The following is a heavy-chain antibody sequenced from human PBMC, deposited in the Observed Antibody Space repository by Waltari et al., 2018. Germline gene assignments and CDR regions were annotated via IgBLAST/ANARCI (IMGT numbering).Heavy chain of an antibody. Sequence: EVQLVESGGGLVQPGGSLRLSCAASGFTFSCYTMNWVTQAPGKGLEWVSYISSSSSTIYYADSVKGRFTISRDNAKNSLYLQMNSLRAEDTAVYYCARGESSSWSDYWGQGTLVTVSS. V-gene: IGHV3-48*01. CDR3: ARGESSSWSDY. D-gene: IGHD6-13*01. CDR2: ISSSSSTI. J-gene: IGHJ4*02. CDR1: GFTFSCYT.